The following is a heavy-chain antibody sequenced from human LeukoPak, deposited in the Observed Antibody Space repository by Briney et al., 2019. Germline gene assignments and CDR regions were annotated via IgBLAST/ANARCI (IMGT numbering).Heavy chain of an antibody. J-gene: IGHJ6*02. V-gene: IGHV1-18*01. CDR2: IHPYNGNT. Sequence: ASVKVSCKASGYTLTSYCISWVRQAPGQGLEWMGWIHPYNGNTNYAQKLQGRVTMTTDTSTSTAYMELRSLRSDHTAVYYCARDQQQLAPNYYYYYGMDVWGQGTTVTV. CDR3: ARDQQQLAPNYYYYYGMDV. CDR1: GYTLTSYC. D-gene: IGHD6-13*01.